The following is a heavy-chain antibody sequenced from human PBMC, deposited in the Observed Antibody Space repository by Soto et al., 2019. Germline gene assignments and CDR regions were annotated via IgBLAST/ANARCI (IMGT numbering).Heavy chain of an antibody. J-gene: IGHJ5*02. CDR2: IKQDGSEK. D-gene: IGHD2-21*01. CDR1: GFSFSSYW. CDR3: ARGYYHINWFDP. Sequence: EVQLVESGGGLVQPGGSLRLSCAASGFSFSSYWMSWVRQAPGKGLEWVANIKQDGSEKYYVDSVKGRFAISRDNAKNSLYLKMNSLRAEDTAVYYCARGYYHINWFDPWGQGTLVTVSS. V-gene: IGHV3-7*01.